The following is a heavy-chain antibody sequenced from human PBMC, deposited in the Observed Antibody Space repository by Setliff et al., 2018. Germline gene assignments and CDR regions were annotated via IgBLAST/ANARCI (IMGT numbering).Heavy chain of an antibody. Sequence: GASVKVSCKASGGSFSNYAIIWVRQAPGQGPEWMGGIIPIYGSTNNAEKFLGRVTFSADESMSTVYMELSSLTSADTALYYCARDALYDSNDRNSYYGNWLDPWGQGTLVTVPS. D-gene: IGHD3-22*01. CDR3: ARDALYDSNDRNSYYGNWLDP. CDR1: GGSFSNYA. V-gene: IGHV1-69*13. J-gene: IGHJ5*02. CDR2: IIPIYGST.